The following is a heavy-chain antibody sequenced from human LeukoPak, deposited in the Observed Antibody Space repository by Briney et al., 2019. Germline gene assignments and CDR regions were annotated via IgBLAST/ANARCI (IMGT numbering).Heavy chain of an antibody. CDR3: ARSDGDGGNPFDF. Sequence: SDTLSLTCSVSGGSISSYYWSWIRQPPGKGLEWIGYIYYCGSTNYNPSLKSRVTISEDTSKNQFSLKLSSVTAADTAVYYCARSDGDGGNPFDFWGQGTLVTVSS. J-gene: IGHJ4*02. CDR2: IYYCGST. D-gene: IGHD4-23*01. V-gene: IGHV4-59*08. CDR1: GGSISSYY.